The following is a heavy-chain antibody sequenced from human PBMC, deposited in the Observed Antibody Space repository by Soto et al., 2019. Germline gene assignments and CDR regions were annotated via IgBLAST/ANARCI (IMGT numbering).Heavy chain of an antibody. Sequence: SVKVSCKASGCTFSSYTISWVRQAPGQGLEWMGRIIPILGIANYAQKFQGRVTITADKSTSTAYMELSSLRSEDTAVYYCEGSGTGIARSSRWGMDVWGQGTTVTVSS. CDR3: EGSGTGIARSSRWGMDV. CDR1: GCTFSSYT. CDR2: IIPILGIA. V-gene: IGHV1-69*02. J-gene: IGHJ6*02. D-gene: IGHD1-26*01.